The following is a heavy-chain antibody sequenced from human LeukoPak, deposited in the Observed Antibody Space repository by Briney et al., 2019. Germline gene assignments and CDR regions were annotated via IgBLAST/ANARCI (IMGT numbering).Heavy chain of an antibody. D-gene: IGHD5-24*01. CDR1: GGSFTKHQ. Sequence: SETLSLTCAVYGGSFTKHQWSWIRQPPGKGLEWIGAINDGGSTNYNPSLKSRVTISVDMSKNQFSLKLTSVTAADTAVYYCASWLQLRLYGLDVWGQGTTVTVSS. CDR2: INDGGST. J-gene: IGHJ6*02. V-gene: IGHV4-34*01. CDR3: ASWLQLRLYGLDV.